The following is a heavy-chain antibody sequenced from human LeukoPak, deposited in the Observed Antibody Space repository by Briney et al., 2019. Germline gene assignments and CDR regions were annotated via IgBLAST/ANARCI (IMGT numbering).Heavy chain of an antibody. Sequence: SETLSLTCTVSGGSISSSSYYWDWIRQPPGKGLEWIGGIYYSGSTYYNPSLKSRVTISVDTSKNQFSLKLSSVTAADTAVYYCARTNRYVENFDYWGQGSLVTVSS. CDR1: GGSISSSSYY. CDR3: ARTNRYVENFDY. V-gene: IGHV4-39*01. J-gene: IGHJ4*02. D-gene: IGHD5-24*01. CDR2: IYYSGST.